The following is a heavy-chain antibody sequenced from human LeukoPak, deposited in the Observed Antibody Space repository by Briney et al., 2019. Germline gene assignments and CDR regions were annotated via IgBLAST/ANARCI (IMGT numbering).Heavy chain of an antibody. Sequence: PSETLSLTCTVSGGSISSRSYYWGWLRQPPGKGLEWIARIFYSGSTYHNPSLKSRVTISVDTSKSQFSLKLSSVTAADTAVYFCARHPLKAYVSDWFDPWGQGTLVTVSS. CDR3: ARHPLKAYVSDWFDP. J-gene: IGHJ5*02. CDR1: GGSISSRSYY. CDR2: IFYSGST. D-gene: IGHD3-10*02. V-gene: IGHV4-39*01.